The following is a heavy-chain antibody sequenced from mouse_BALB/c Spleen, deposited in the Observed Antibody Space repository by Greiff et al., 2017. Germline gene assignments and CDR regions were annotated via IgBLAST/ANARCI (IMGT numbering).Heavy chain of an antibody. J-gene: IGHJ4*01. CDR1: GYTFTSYT. CDR3: ARDKKKGYAMDD. V-gene: IGHV1-4*01. CDR2: INPSSGYT. Sequence: VQLVESGAELARPGASVKMSCKASGYTFTSYTMHWVKQRPGQGLEWIGYINPSSGYTNYNQKFKDKATLTADKSSSTAYMQLSSLTSEDSAVYYCARDKKKGYAMDDWGQGTSVTVSS.